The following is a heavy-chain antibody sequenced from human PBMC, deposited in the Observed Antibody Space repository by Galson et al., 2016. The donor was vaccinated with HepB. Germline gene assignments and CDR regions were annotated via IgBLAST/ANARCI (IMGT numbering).Heavy chain of an antibody. J-gene: IGHJ5*02. CDR3: AREVVWSDFNWFDP. V-gene: IGHV4-59*01. CDR1: GGSISTYY. Sequence: LSLTCTVSGGSISTYYWSWIRQPPGKGLEWIGYIFYSGTTNYNPSFNSRVTISVDTSKNQFSLRLGSVTAADTAVYYCAREVVWSDFNWFDPWGQGALVTVSS. D-gene: IGHD1-26*01. CDR2: IFYSGTT.